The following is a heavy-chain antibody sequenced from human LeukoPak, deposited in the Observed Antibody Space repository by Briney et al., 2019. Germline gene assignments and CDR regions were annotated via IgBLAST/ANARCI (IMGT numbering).Heavy chain of an antibody. CDR3: AREAIAAAAPY. CDR1: GFTFNIYS. J-gene: IGHJ4*02. CDR2: ISSSNTYI. V-gene: IGHV3-21*01. D-gene: IGHD6-13*01. Sequence: GGSLRLSCAASGFTFNIYSMNWVRQAPGKGLEWVSSISSSNTYIYYADSVKGRFTISRDDAKNSLYLQMNSLRAEDTAVYYCAREAIAAAAPYWGQGTLVTVSS.